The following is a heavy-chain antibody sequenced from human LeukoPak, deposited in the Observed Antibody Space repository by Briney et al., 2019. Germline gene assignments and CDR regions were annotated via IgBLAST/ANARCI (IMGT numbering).Heavy chain of an antibody. V-gene: IGHV3-21*01. CDR2: ISSSSSYI. J-gene: IGHJ4*02. Sequence: GGSLRLSCAASGFTFSSYSMNWVRQAPRKGLEWVSSISSSSSYIYYADSVKGRFTISRDNAKNSLYLQMNSLRAEDTAVYYCARAVDSYGSDYWGQGTLVTVSS. CDR1: GFTFSSYS. CDR3: ARAVDSYGSDY. D-gene: IGHD5-18*01.